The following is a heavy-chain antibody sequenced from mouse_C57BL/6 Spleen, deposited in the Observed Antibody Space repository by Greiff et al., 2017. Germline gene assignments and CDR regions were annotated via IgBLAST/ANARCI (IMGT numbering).Heavy chain of an antibody. Sequence: EVQLQQSGAELVRPGASVKMSCTASGFNIKDDYMHWVKQRPEQGLEWIGWIDPENGDTEYASKCQCTATITAVTSSNTAYLQLSSLTSEDTDVYYCTGFCYWGQGTSVTCSA. CDR3: TGFCY. CDR1: GFNIKDDY. CDR2: IDPENGDT. V-gene: IGHV14-4*01. J-gene: IGHJ4*01.